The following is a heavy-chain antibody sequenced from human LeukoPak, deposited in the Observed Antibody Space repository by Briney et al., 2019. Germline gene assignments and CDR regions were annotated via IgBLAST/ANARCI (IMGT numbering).Heavy chain of an antibody. CDR1: EYTFSIYN. D-gene: IGHD3-22*01. V-gene: IGHV1-18*04. Sequence: GASVKVSCKASEYTFSIYNMHWVRQAPGQGLEWMGWISAYNGNTNYAQKLQGRVTMTTDTSTSTAYMELRSLRSDDTAVYYCARDRGYYDSPYDYWGQGTLVTVSS. CDR3: ARDRGYYDSPYDY. J-gene: IGHJ4*02. CDR2: ISAYNGNT.